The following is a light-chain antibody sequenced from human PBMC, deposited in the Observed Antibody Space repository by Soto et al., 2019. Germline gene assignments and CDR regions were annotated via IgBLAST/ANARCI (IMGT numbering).Light chain of an antibody. CDR3: QQRSNWYT. CDR1: QSVGSY. CDR2: ASS. V-gene: IGKV3-11*01. Sequence: EIVLTQSPDTLSLSPGEGATLSCRASQSVGSYLAWYQQKPGQAPRLLIYASSNRATGIPARFSGSGSGIDFTLPIRSLEPEDFEVYYCQQRSNWYTFGQGTKLEIK. J-gene: IGKJ2*01.